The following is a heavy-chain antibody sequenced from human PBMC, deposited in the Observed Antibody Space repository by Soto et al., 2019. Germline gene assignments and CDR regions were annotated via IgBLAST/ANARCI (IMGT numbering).Heavy chain of an antibody. J-gene: IGHJ4*02. CDR2: VCYRGTT. V-gene: IGHV4-39*01. D-gene: IGHD6-6*01. Sequence: SETLSLTCPVSGYSIDTSSYCWGWIRQPPGKGLEWIGSVCYRGTTYYNPSLKSRLTISVDTSKRQSSLKLSSVTAADTAVFYCARQGEHSSSYFFDSWGQGTMVTVSS. CDR1: GYSIDTSSYC. CDR3: ARQGEHSSSYFFDS.